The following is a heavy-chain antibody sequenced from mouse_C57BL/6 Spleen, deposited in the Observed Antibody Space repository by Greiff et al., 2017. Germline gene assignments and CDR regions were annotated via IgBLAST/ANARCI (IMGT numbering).Heavy chain of an antibody. CDR1: GFTFSSYT. Sequence: EVQRVESGGGLVKPGGSLKLSCAASGFTFSSYTMSWVRQTPEKRLEWVATISGGGGNTHYPDSVKGRFTISRDNAKNTLYLQMSSLRSEDTALYYCARLLLLGDYAMDYWGQGTSVTVSS. CDR2: ISGGGGNT. CDR3: ARLLLLGDYAMDY. V-gene: IGHV5-9*01. D-gene: IGHD2-3*01. J-gene: IGHJ4*01.